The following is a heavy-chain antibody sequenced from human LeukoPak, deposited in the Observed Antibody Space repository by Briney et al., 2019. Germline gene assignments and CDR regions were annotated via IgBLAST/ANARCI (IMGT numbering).Heavy chain of an antibody. CDR2: IYYSGST. D-gene: IGHD2-2*02. V-gene: IGHV4-39*01. J-gene: IGHJ4*02. Sequence: SETLSLTCTVSGGSISSSSYYWGWIRQPPGKGLEWIGSIYYSGSTYYNPSLKSRVTISVDTSKNQFSLKLSSVTAADTAVYYCARGSRGVRRWLSLYPTPYYFDYWGQGTLVTVSS. CDR1: GGSISSSSYY. CDR3: ARGSRGVRRWLSLYPTPYYFDY.